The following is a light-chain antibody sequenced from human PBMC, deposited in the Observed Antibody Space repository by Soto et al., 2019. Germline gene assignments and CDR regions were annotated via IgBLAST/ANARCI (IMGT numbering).Light chain of an antibody. Sequence: QSVLTQPPSVSAAPGQKVTISCSGSTSNIGNNYVSWYQQLPGTAPKLLIYENNKRPSGMPDRFSGSKSGTSATLGITGLQTGDEAEYYCGTWDSSLSAWVLGGGTKLTLL. J-gene: IGLJ3*02. V-gene: IGLV1-51*01. CDR3: GTWDSSLSAWV. CDR2: ENN. CDR1: TSNIGNNY.